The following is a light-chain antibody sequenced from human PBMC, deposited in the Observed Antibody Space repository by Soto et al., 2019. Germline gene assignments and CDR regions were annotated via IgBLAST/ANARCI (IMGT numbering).Light chain of an antibody. CDR1: SSDVGSYSY. CDR3: RSYTSLSPYV. Sequence: QSALTQPASVSGAPGQSINISCTGNSSDVGSYSYVSCYQQLADTATNLMIYDVIDRSSGVSSRFSGSKSGNTAPPTICGLQAEDGDDYCARSYTSLSPYVFGTGTKLTVL. V-gene: IGLV2-14*01. CDR2: DVI. J-gene: IGLJ1*01.